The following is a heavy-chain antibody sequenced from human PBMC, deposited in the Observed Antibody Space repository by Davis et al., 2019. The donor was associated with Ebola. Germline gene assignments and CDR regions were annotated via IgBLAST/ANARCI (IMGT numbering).Heavy chain of an antibody. V-gene: IGHV3-23*01. CDR3: AKGIIGWNFAFGY. D-gene: IGHD1-7*01. J-gene: IGHJ4*02. Sequence: PSETLSLTCAASGFSFSSYGMNWVRQAPGKGLEWVSAISGSGVGTYYADSVKGRFTISRDNSKNTLYLQMNSLRVDDTAVYYCAKGIIGWNFAFGYWGQGTLVTVSS. CDR2: ISGSGVGT. CDR1: GFSFSSYG.